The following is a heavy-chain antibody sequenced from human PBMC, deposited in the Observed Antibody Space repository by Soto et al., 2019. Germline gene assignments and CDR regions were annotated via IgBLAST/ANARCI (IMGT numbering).Heavy chain of an antibody. CDR1: EFAFSTFG. CDR3: ATVGPYSPRWDF. V-gene: IGHV3-23*01. D-gene: IGHD2-15*01. J-gene: IGHJ3*01. CDR2: ISAIGDIT. Sequence: EVQVLESGGGLVQPGGSLRLSCVFSEFAFSTFGMSWVRQAPGKGLESVSSISAIGDITYHADSVKGRFSISRDNSRNSLYLQMNNLRAEDTAVYYCATVGPYSPRWDFWGQGTVVSVSS.